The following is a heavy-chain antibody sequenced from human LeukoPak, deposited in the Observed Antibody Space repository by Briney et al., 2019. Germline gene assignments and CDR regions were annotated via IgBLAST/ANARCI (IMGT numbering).Heavy chain of an antibody. J-gene: IGHJ4*02. V-gene: IGHV3-30*18. CDR1: GCTYSNYG. D-gene: IGHD5-18*01. CDR3: AKDRYSYGYCFDY. Sequence: PVGALILSCAASGCTYSNYGMHGVRQAPGEEVEGVAVISYDGSNKYYADSVKGRFTISGDNSKNTLYLQMNSLRAEDTAVYYCAKDRYSYGYCFDYWGQGTLVTVSS. CDR2: ISYDGSNK.